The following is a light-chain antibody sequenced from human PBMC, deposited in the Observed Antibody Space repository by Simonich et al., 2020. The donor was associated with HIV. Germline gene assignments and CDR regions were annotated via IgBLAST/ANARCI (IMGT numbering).Light chain of an antibody. CDR1: SCDVGGYNY. V-gene: IGLV2-8*01. CDR2: EVT. CDR3: SSYAGSINVV. J-gene: IGLJ2*01. Sequence: QSALTQPPSASGSPGQSVTISCTGTSCDVGGYNYVSWYQQHPGNAPQLMISEVTKRPSGVPDRFSGSKSGNTASLTVSGLQAEDEADYYCSSYAGSINVVFGGGTKLTVL.